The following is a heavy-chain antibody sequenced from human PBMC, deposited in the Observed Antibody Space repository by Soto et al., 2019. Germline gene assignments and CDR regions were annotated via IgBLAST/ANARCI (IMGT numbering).Heavy chain of an antibody. CDR3: ARRGNEYCSGGSCYSPY. CDR1: GGSISSSSYY. J-gene: IGHJ4*02. V-gene: IGHV4-39*01. CDR2: IYYSGST. D-gene: IGHD2-15*01. Sequence: SETLSLTCTVSGGSISSSSYYWGWIRQPPGKGLEWIGSIYYSGSTYYNPSLKSRVTISVDTSKNQFSLKLSSVTAADTAVYYCARRGNEYCSGGSCYSPYWGQGTLVTVSS.